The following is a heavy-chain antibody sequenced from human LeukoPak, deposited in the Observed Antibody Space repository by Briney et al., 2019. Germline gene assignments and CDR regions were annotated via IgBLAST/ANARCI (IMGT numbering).Heavy chain of an antibody. V-gene: IGHV4-39*07. CDR3: ARGPPRSSGGTTTGAFDI. D-gene: IGHD6-19*01. CDR2: IYYSGST. Sequence: PSETLSLTCTVSGGSISSSSYYWGWIRQPPGKGLEWIGSIYYSGSTNYNPSLKSRVTISVDTSKNQFSLKLSSVTAADTAVYYCARGPPRSSGGTTTGAFDIWGQGTMVTVSS. J-gene: IGHJ3*02. CDR1: GGSISSSSYY.